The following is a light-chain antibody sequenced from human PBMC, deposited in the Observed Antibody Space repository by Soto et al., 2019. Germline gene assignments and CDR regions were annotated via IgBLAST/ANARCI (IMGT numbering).Light chain of an antibody. CDR3: QSYDSSLSGSV. V-gene: IGLV1-40*01. Sequence: QSVLTQPPSVSGAPGQRVTISCTWSSSNIGAGYDVHWYQQLPGTAPKLLIYGNSNRPSGVPDRFSGYKSGTSASLAITGLQAEDEADYYCQSYDSSLSGSVFGTGTKVTVL. J-gene: IGLJ1*01. CDR1: SSNIGAGYD. CDR2: GNS.